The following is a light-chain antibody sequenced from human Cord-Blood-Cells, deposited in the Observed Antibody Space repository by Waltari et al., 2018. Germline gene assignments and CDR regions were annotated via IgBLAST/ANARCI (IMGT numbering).Light chain of an antibody. CDR2: WAS. Sequence: DIVMTPSPDPLAVSLGERATINCKSSQSVLYSSNNKNYLAWYQQKPGQPPKLLIYWASTRESGVPDRFSGSGSGTDFTLTISSLQAEDVAVYYCQQYYSTPPTFGQGTKLEIK. CDR3: QQYYSTPPT. J-gene: IGKJ2*01. V-gene: IGKV4-1*01. CDR1: QSVLYSSNNKNY.